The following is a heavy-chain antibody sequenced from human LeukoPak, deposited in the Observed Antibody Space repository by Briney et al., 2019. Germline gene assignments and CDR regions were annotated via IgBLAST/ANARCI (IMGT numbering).Heavy chain of an antibody. V-gene: IGHV4-61*01. Sequence: PAETLSLTCAVSGGYVNRGTFFWTWIRKPPGKGLEWIGYISNSGSTNYHPSLKSRVTISSDTSKTQFTLKLTSVTAADTAVYYCAKILTGTGPTMDVWGQGTTVTVSS. J-gene: IGHJ6*02. D-gene: IGHD1-20*01. CDR2: ISNSGST. CDR3: AKILTGTGPTMDV. CDR1: GGYVNRGTFF.